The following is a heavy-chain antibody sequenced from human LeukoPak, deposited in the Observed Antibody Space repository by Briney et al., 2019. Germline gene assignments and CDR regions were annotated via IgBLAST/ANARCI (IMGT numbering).Heavy chain of an antibody. CDR1: GGSFSGYY. J-gene: IGHJ5*02. CDR3: ARILDTVNGDWFDP. V-gene: IGHV4-38-2*01. Sequence: SETLSLTCAVYGGSFSGYYWGWIRQPPGKGLEWIGSIYHSGSTYYNPSLKSRVTISVDTSKNQFSLKLSSVTAADTAVYYCARILDTVNGDWFDPWGQGTLVTVSS. D-gene: IGHD4-11*01. CDR2: IYHSGST.